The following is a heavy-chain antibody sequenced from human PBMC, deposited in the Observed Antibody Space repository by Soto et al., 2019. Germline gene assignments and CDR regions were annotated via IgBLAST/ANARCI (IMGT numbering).Heavy chain of an antibody. J-gene: IGHJ6*02. CDR2: IIPIFNVS. V-gene: IGHV1-69*13. Sequence: SVKVSCKASGGTFSSYGINWVRQAPGQGLEWMGRIIPIFNVSDFAQTFQDRVTITAEESTSTAYMELSSLRSDDTAVYYCARDNGDSSYYYYGMDVWGQGTTVTVSS. CDR1: GGTFSSYG. CDR3: ARDNGDSSYYYYGMDV. D-gene: IGHD4-17*01.